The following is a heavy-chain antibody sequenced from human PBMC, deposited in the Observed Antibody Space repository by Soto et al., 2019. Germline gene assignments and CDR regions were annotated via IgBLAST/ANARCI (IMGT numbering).Heavy chain of an antibody. J-gene: IGHJ6*02. CDR2: IIPIFGTA. V-gene: IGHV1-69*01. CDR3: ARGNCGGDCYSGDYYGMDV. CDR1: GGTFSSYA. Sequence: QVQLVQSGAEVKKPGSSVEVSCKASGGTFSSYAISWVRQAPGQGLEWMGGIIPIFGTANYAQKFQGRVTITADESTSTAYMELSSLRSEDTAVYYCARGNCGGDCYSGDYYGMDVWGQGTTVTVSS. D-gene: IGHD2-21*02.